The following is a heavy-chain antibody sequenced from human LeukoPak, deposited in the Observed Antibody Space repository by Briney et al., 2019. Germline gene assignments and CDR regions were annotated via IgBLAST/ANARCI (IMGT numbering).Heavy chain of an antibody. J-gene: IGHJ4*02. CDR2: ISSSGSTI. V-gene: IGHV3-11*01. Sequence: GGSLRLSCAASGFTFSDYDMSWIRQAPGKGPEWVSYISSSGSTIYYADSVKGRFTISRDNAKNSLYLQMNSLRAEDTAVYYCARDLGIAVAGFDYWGQGTLVTVSS. CDR1: GFTFSDYD. D-gene: IGHD6-19*01. CDR3: ARDLGIAVAGFDY.